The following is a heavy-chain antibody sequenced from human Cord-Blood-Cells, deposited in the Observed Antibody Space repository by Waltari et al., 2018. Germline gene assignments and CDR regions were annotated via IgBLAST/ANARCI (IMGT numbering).Heavy chain of an antibody. Sequence: QLQLQESGPGLVKPSETLSITCTVSGGSISSSSYYWGWIRQPPGMGLEWIGSIYYSGGTYSNPSRKSRVTISVDTSKNQFSLKLSSVTAADTAVYYCARHSGIVGATFDYWGQGTLVTVSS. V-gene: IGHV4-39*01. CDR3: ARHSGIVGATFDY. D-gene: IGHD1-26*01. CDR1: GGSISSSSYY. J-gene: IGHJ4*02. CDR2: IYYSGGT.